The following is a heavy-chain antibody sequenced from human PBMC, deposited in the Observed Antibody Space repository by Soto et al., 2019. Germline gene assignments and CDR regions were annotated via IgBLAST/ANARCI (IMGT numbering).Heavy chain of an antibody. D-gene: IGHD6-19*01. J-gene: IGHJ4*02. CDR3: ARDSVAGMDY. Sequence: QVQLQESGPGLVKPSQTLSLTCTVSGGSISSGGYYWSWIRQHPGKGLEWIGYSYSSGSTYYNPSLKSRVTRSVDTSKNQSSLKLSSLTAADTAVYYCARDSVAGMDYWGQGTLVTFSA. CDR2: SYSSGST. CDR1: GGSISSGGYY. V-gene: IGHV4-31*03.